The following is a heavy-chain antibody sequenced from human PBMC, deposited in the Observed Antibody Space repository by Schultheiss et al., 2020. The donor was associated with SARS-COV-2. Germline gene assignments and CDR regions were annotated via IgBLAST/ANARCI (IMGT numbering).Heavy chain of an antibody. D-gene: IGHD3-10*01. CDR3: ARMNAHYRGYYYYGMDV. Sequence: SVKVSCKASGGTFSSYAISWVRQAPGQGLEWMGGIIPIFGTANYAQKFQGRVTITADKSTSTAYMELSSLRSEDTAVYYCARMNAHYRGYYYYGMDVWGQGTTVTVSS. CDR2: IIPIFGTA. CDR1: GGTFSSYA. V-gene: IGHV1-69*06. J-gene: IGHJ6*02.